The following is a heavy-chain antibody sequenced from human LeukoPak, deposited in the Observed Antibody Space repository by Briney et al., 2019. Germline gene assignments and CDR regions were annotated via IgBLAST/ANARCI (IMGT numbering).Heavy chain of an antibody. D-gene: IGHD6-19*01. CDR1: GFSFSSYW. CDR2: IYPGDSDT. CDR3: ARHRAIAIAGTDFDF. J-gene: IGHJ4*02. V-gene: IGHV5-51*01. Sequence: GESLKISCQGSGFSFSSYWIGWVRQMPGKGLEWMGIIYPGDSDTRYSPSFQGQVNISADTSTSTANLQWNSLKASDTAMYYCARHRAIAIAGTDFDFWGQGTLVTVSS.